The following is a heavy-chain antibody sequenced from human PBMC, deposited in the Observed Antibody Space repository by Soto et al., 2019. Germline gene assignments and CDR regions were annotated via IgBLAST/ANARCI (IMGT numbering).Heavy chain of an antibody. CDR1: GGSISSGGYS. D-gene: IGHD3-22*01. J-gene: IGHJ4*02. Sequence: TLSLTCAVSGGSISSGGYSWSWIRQPPGKGLEWIGYIYHSGSTYYNPSLKSRVTISVDRSKNQFSLKLSSVTAADTAVYYCARHNHYYDSSGYSWFDYWGQGTLVTVSS. CDR2: IYHSGST. CDR3: ARHNHYYDSSGYSWFDY. V-gene: IGHV4-30-2*01.